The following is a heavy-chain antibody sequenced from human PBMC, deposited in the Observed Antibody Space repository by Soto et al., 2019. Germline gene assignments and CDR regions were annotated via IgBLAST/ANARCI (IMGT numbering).Heavy chain of an antibody. CDR3: ARDTATYYYDSSGYRGYYYGMDV. V-gene: IGHV1-46*01. CDR2: INPSGGST. Sequence: GASVKVSCKASGYTFTSYYMHWVRQAPGQGLEWMGIINPSGGSTSYAQKFQGRVTMTRDTSTSTVYMELSSLRSEDTAVYYCARDTATYYYDSSGYRGYYYGMDVWGQGTTVTVSS. D-gene: IGHD3-22*01. J-gene: IGHJ6*02. CDR1: GYTFTSYY.